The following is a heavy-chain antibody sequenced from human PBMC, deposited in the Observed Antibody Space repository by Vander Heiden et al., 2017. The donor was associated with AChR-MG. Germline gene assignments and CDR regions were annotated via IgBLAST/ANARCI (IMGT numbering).Heavy chain of an antibody. J-gene: IGHJ4*02. Sequence: EVQLLESGGGLVQPGGSLRLSCAAPDFTFSSYAMSWVRQAPGKGLEWVSAISGSGGSTYYADAVKGRFTISRDNSKNTLYLQMNRMRAEDTAVYYCAKEGRAAAGTLFDYWGQGTLVTVSS. CDR2: ISGSGGST. CDR3: AKEGRAAAGTLFDY. V-gene: IGHV3-23*01. D-gene: IGHD6-13*01. CDR1: DFTFSSYA.